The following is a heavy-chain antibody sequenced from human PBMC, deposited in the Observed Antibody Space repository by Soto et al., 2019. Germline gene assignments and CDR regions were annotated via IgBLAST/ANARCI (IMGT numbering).Heavy chain of an antibody. J-gene: IGHJ4*02. CDR1: GFTFSSFG. V-gene: IGHV3-33*01. Sequence: GGSLRLSCAASGFTFSSFGMHWVRQAPGKGLEWVAVIWHDGKNKYYADSAKGRFTISRDNSKNTLYLQMNSLRAEDTAVYYCARDPGQDEAMDDWGQGTLVTVSS. CDR2: IWHDGKNK. CDR3: ARDPGQDEAMDD.